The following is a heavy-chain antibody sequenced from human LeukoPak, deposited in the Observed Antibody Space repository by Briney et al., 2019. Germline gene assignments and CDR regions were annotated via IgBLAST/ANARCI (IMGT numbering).Heavy chain of an antibody. V-gene: IGHV4-34*01. CDR1: GGSFSGYY. CDR2: INHSGST. Sequence: PSETLSLTCAVYGGSFSGYYWSWIRQPPGKGLEWIGEINHSGSTNYNPSLKSRITISVDTSKNQFSLELRSVTAADTAVYYCARLPHYYMDVWGKGTTVTVSS. CDR3: ARLPHYYMDV. J-gene: IGHJ6*03.